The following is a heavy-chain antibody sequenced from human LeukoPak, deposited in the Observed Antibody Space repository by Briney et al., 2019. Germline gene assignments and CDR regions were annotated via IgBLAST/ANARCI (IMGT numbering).Heavy chain of an antibody. J-gene: IGHJ4*02. CDR1: GYSFTSYW. V-gene: IGHV5-51*01. CDR2: IYPGDSDT. D-gene: IGHD1-26*01. Sequence: GESLKISCKGSGYSFTSYWIGWVRQLPGKGLEWMGIIYPGDSDTRYSPSFQGQVTISANKSITTAYLQWSSLKASDTAMYYCARPAIVGVPWYFDYWGQGTLVTVSS. CDR3: ARPAIVGVPWYFDY.